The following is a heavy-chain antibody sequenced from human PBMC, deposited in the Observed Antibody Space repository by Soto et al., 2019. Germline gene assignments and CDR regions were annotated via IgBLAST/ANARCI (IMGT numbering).Heavy chain of an antibody. J-gene: IGHJ4*02. CDR1: GGSISSSSYY. CDR3: ARTAAVYFDY. D-gene: IGHD2-21*02. Sequence: QLQLQESGPGLVKPSETLSLTCTVSGGSISSSSYYWGWIRQPPGKGLEWIGGIYYSGSTYYNPALKSRVTISVETSKNQFSLKLSSVPAADTAVYYCARTAAVYFDYWGQGTLVTVSS. CDR2: IYYSGST. V-gene: IGHV4-39*01.